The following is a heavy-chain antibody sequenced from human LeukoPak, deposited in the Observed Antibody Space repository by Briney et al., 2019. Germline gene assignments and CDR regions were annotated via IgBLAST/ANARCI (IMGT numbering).Heavy chain of an antibody. CDR2: IWYDGSKK. J-gene: IGHJ6*03. CDR3: AIEGAVRDYYYYMDV. V-gene: IGHV3-33*01. Sequence: GGSLRLSXAASGFTFSNYSMHWVRQTPGKGLEWVAVIWYDGSKKYYADSVKGRFTISRDDSKKKIYLQMNSLRAEDTAVYYCAIEGAVRDYYYYMDVWGKGITVTVSS. CDR1: GFTFSNYS. D-gene: IGHD4-23*01.